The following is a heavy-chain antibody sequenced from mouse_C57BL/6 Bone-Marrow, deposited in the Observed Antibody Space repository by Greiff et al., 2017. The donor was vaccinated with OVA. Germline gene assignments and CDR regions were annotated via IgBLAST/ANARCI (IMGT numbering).Heavy chain of an antibody. CDR3: ARSLLWNYGGFAY. CDR1: GYTFTSYW. Sequence: QVQLQQPGAELVKPGASVKLSCKASGYTFTSYWMHWVKQRPGQGLEWIGMIHPNSGSTNYNEKFKSKATLTVDKSSSTAYMQLSSLTSEDSAVYYCARSLLWNYGGFAYWGQGTLVTVSA. D-gene: IGHD2-10*01. V-gene: IGHV1-64*01. J-gene: IGHJ3*01. CDR2: IHPNSGST.